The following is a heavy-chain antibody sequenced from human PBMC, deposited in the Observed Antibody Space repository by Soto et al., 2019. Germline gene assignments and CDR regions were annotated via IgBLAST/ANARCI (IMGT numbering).Heavy chain of an antibody. D-gene: IGHD3-10*01. J-gene: IGHJ6*02. V-gene: IGHV1-46*03. CDR2: INPSGGST. CDR3: ARDRGGYYYGMDV. Sequence: ASVKVSCKASGYTFTIYYMHWVLRAPGQGLEWMGIINPSGGSTSYAQKFQGRVTMTRDTSTSTVYMELSSLRSEDTAVYYCARDRGGYYYGMDVWGQGTTVTVSS. CDR1: GYTFTIYY.